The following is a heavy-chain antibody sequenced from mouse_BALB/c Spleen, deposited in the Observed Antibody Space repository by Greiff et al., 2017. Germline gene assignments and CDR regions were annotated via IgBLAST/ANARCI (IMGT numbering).Heavy chain of an antibody. CDR2: IDPANGNT. CDR3: EGGDY. CDR1: GFNIKDTY. J-gene: IGHJ2*01. V-gene: IGHV14-3*02. Sequence: VQLKESGAELVKPGASVKLSCTASGFNIKDTYMHWVKQRPEQGLEWIGRIDPANGNTKYDPKFQGKATITADTSSNTAYLQLSSLTSEDTAVYYCEGGDYWGQGTTLTVSS.